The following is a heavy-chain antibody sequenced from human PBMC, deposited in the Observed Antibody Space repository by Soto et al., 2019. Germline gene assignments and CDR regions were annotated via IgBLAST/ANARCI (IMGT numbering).Heavy chain of an antibody. D-gene: IGHD6-25*01. Sequence: QVQLVQSGAEVKKPGASVKVSCKASGYTFTSYGISWVRQAPGQGLEWMGWISAYNGNTNYAQKLQGRVTMTTDTSTSTAYMELRSLRSDDTAVYYCARYLGSGGYFYYYGMDVWGQGTTVTVSS. V-gene: IGHV1-18*01. CDR2: ISAYNGNT. J-gene: IGHJ6*02. CDR3: ARYLGSGGYFYYYGMDV. CDR1: GYTFTSYG.